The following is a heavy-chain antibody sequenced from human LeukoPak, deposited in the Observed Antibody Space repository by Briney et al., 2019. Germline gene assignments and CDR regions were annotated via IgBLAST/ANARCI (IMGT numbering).Heavy chain of an antibody. CDR2: ISGSGGST. D-gene: IGHD4-17*01. CDR1: GFTFSSYA. Sequence: GGSLRLSCAASGFTFSSYAMSWVRQAPGKGLEWVSAISGSGGSTYYADSVKGRFTISRDNSKDTLYLQMNSLRAEDTAVYYCAKPRSTVKGENYFDYWGQGTLVTVSS. V-gene: IGHV3-23*01. J-gene: IGHJ4*02. CDR3: AKPRSTVKGENYFDY.